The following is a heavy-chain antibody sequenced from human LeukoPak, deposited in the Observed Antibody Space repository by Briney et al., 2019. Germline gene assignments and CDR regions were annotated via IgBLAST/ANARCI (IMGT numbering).Heavy chain of an antibody. J-gene: IGHJ6*02. CDR1: GYSFTSYW. V-gene: IGHV5-51*01. CDR3: ARPRFPRWNDCSSTSCYSYYGMDV. D-gene: IGHD2-2*02. CDR2: IYPGDSDT. Sequence: GASLQISCKGSGYSFTSYWIGWVRQLPGKGLEWMGIIYPGDSDTRYSPSFQGQVTISADKSISTAYLQWSSLKASDTAMYYCARPRFPRWNDCSSTSCYSYYGMDVWGQGTTVTVSS.